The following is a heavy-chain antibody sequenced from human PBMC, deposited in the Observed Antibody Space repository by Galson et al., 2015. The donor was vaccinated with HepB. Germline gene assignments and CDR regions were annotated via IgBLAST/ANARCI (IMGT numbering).Heavy chain of an antibody. V-gene: IGHV3-30-3*01. Sequence: SLRLSCAASGFTFSSYAMHWVRQAPGKGLEWVAVISYDGSNKYYADSVKGRFTISRDNSKNTLYLQMNSLRAEDTAVYYCARGGRSYGLLTTGRYFQHWGQGTLVTVSS. CDR1: GFTFSSYA. CDR2: ISYDGSNK. CDR3: ARGGRSYGLLTTGRYFQH. D-gene: IGHD2-15*01. J-gene: IGHJ1*01.